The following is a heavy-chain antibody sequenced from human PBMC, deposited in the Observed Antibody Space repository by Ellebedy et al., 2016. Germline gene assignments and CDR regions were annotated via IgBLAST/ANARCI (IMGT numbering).Heavy chain of an antibody. CDR3: TTVSRYKNDSV. CDR2: IKSKTDGGAA. V-gene: IGHV3-15*01. Sequence: GESLKISCAAPGFTFSNAWMNWVRQAPGKGLEWVGRIKSKTDGGAADYAAPVKGRFTISRDDSKNTLYLQMKSLKTEDTAVYFCTTVSRYKNDSVWGQGTLVTVSS. CDR1: GFTFSNAW. J-gene: IGHJ4*02. D-gene: IGHD3-16*01.